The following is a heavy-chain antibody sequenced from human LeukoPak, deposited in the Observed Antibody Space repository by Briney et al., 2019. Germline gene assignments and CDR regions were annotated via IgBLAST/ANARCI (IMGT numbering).Heavy chain of an antibody. D-gene: IGHD4-17*01. CDR2: INHSGST. CDR3: ARAIDYGDYPDY. V-gene: IGHV4-34*01. J-gene: IGHJ4*02. CDR1: GGSFSGYY. Sequence: ASETLSLTCAVYGGSFSGYYWSWIRQPPGKGLEWIGEINHSGSTNYNPSLKSRVTISVDTSKNQFSLKLSSVTAADTAVYYCARAIDYGDYPDYWGQGTLVTVSS.